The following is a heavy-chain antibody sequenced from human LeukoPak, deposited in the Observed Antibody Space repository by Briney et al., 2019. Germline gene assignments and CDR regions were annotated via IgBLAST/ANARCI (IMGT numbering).Heavy chain of an antibody. CDR2: IYHSGST. CDR3: ARATNYDTLFDI. V-gene: IGHV4-38-2*02. Sequence: SETLSLTCSVSNYSISSGYYWGWIRQPSGKGLEWIATIYHSGSTYYNPSLKSRVSISVDTSKTQFSLKLSSVTAADTAVYYCARATNYDTLFDIWGQGTMVTVSS. J-gene: IGHJ3*02. D-gene: IGHD3-22*01. CDR1: NYSISSGYY.